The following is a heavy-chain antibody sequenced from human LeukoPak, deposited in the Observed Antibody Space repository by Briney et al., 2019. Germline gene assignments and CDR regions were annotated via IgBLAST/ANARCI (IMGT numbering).Heavy chain of an antibody. CDR3: ARSRYYSSGIFDY. D-gene: IGHD6-25*01. CDR1: GGSISSSSYY. V-gene: IGHV4-39*07. CDR2: IYYSGST. J-gene: IGHJ4*02. Sequence: PSETLSLTCTVSGGSISSSSYYWGWIRQPPGKGLEWIGSIYYSGSTYCNPSLKSRVTISVDTSKNQFSLKLSSVTAADTAVYYCARSRYYSSGIFDYWGQGTLVTVSS.